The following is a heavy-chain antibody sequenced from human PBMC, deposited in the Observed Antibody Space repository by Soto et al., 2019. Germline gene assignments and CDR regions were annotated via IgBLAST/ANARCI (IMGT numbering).Heavy chain of an antibody. CDR3: ARKGGSGWYEDY. CDR2: ISYDGSNK. CDR1: GFTFSSYA. D-gene: IGHD6-19*01. J-gene: IGHJ4*02. Sequence: ESGGGVVQPGRSLRLSCAASGFTFSSYAMHWVRQAPGKGLEWVAVISYDGSNKYYADSVKGRFTISRDNSKNTLYLQMNSLRAEDTAVYYCARKGGSGWYEDYWGQGTLVTVSS. V-gene: IGHV3-30-3*01.